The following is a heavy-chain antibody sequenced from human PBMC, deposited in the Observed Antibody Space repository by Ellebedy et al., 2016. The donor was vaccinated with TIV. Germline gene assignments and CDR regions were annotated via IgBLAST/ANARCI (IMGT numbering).Heavy chain of an antibody. J-gene: IGHJ4*02. CDR2: INQVGNEK. CDR3: VSAARGSNCCEAY. Sequence: GESLKISCAASEFAFETDWMTRVRRAPGKGLEWVATINQVGNEKYYVDSVKGRFTISRDNAKTSLYLQMNSLRAEDTAVYSCVSAARGSNCCEAYWGQGTLVTVSS. V-gene: IGHV3-7*03. D-gene: IGHD2-21*01. CDR1: EFAFETDW.